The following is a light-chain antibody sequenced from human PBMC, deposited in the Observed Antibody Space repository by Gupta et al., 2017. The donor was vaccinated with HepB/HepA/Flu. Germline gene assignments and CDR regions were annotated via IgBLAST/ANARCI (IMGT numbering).Light chain of an antibody. J-gene: IGLJ3*02. CDR3: QSYDSSLKGV. CDR1: SSNIGAGYV. CDR2: GNS. V-gene: IGLV1-40*01. Sequence: QSVLTQPPSVSGAPGQRVTISCTGSSSNIGAGYVVHWYQQLPGTAPKLLSYGNSNRPSGVPDRFSGSKSGTSASLAITGLQAEDEADYYCQSYDSSLKGVFGGGTKLTVL.